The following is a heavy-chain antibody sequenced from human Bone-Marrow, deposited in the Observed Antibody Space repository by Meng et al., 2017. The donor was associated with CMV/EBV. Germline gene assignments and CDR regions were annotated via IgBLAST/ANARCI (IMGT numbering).Heavy chain of an antibody. CDR2: IRYDGSNK. CDR1: GFTFSSYG. V-gene: IGHV3-30*02. J-gene: IGHJ6*02. Sequence: GESLKISCAASGFTFSSYGMHWVRQAPGKGLEWVAFIRYDGSNKYYADSVKGRFTISRDNAKNSLYLQMNSLRDEDTALYYCTRVGLAMDVWGQGTTVTVSS. CDR3: TRVGLAMDV.